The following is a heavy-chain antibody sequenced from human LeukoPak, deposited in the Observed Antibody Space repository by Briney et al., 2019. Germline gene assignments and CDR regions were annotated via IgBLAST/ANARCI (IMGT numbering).Heavy chain of an antibody. CDR2: ISSSGSTI. Sequence: GGSLRLSCAASGFTFSDYYMSWIRQAPGKGLEWVSYISSSGSTIYYADSVKGRFTISRDNAKNSLYLQMNSLRAEDTAVYYCARDRLRIFGVVTYMFDYWGQGTLVTVSS. J-gene: IGHJ4*02. CDR3: ARDRLRIFGVVTYMFDY. CDR1: GFTFSDYY. D-gene: IGHD3-3*01. V-gene: IGHV3-11*01.